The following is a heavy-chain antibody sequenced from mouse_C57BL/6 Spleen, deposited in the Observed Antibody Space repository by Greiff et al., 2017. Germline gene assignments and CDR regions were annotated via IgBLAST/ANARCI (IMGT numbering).Heavy chain of an antibody. CDR3: ARVITTVAYYFDY. V-gene: IGHV1-22*01. Sequence: EVQLQESGPELVKPGASVKMSCKASGYTFTDYNMHWVKQSHGKSLEWIGYINPNNGGTSYNQKFKGKATLTVNKSSSTAYMELRSLTSEDSAVYYCARVITTVAYYFDYWGKGTTLTVSS. J-gene: IGHJ2*01. CDR2: INPNNGGT. CDR1: GYTFTDYN. D-gene: IGHD1-1*01.